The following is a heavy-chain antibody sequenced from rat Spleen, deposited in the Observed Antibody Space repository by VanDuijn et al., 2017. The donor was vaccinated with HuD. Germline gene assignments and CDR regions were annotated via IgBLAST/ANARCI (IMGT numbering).Heavy chain of an antibody. Sequence: EVQLVESGGGLVQPGRSLKLSCAASGFTFNNYWMTWIRQAPTKGLEWVASINYDGDNTYYRDSVKGRFTISRDNAKSSLYLQMDSLRAEDTATYYCTRDRILRSTGFDSWGQGVMVTVSS. CDR3: TRDRILRSTGFDS. V-gene: IGHV5-20*01. D-gene: IGHD1-6*01. CDR2: INYDGDNT. J-gene: IGHJ2*01. CDR1: GFTFNNYW.